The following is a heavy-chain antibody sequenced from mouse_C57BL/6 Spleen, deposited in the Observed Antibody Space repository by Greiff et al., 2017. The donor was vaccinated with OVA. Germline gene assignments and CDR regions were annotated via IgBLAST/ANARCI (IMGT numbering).Heavy chain of an antibody. CDR2: INPNNGGT. V-gene: IGHV1-26*01. J-gene: IGHJ1*03. CDR1: GYTFTDYY. CDR3: ASLAYSNYDWYFDV. Sequence: EVQLQQSGPELVKPGASVKISCKASGYTFTDYYMNWVKQSHGKSLEWIGDINPNNGGTSYNQKFKGKATLTVDKSSSTAYMELRSLTSEDSAVYSCASLAYSNYDWYFDVWGTGTTVTVSS. D-gene: IGHD2-5*01.